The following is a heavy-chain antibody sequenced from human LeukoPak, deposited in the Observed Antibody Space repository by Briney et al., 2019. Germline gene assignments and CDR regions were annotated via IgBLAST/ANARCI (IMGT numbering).Heavy chain of an antibody. CDR2: IIPILGIA. V-gene: IGHV1-69*04. CDR3: ARAAYYYDSSGYYYP. Sequence: GASVKVSCKASGGTFSSYAISWVRQAPGQGLEWMGRIIPILGIANYAQKFQGGVTITADKSTSTAYMELSSLRSEDTAVYYCARAAYYYDSSGYYYPWGQGTLVTVSS. CDR1: GGTFSSYA. D-gene: IGHD3-22*01. J-gene: IGHJ5*02.